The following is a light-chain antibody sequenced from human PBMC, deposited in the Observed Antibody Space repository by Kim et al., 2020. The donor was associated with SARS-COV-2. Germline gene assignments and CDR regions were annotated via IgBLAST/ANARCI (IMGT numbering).Light chain of an antibody. V-gene: IGLV2-14*03. Sequence: PITISCTGTSSDVGGYNYVSWYQQHPGKAPKLMIYDVSNRPSGVSNRFSGSKSGNTASLTISGLQAEDEADYYCSSYTSSSTLVFGGGTQLTVL. J-gene: IGLJ2*01. CDR3: SSYTSSSTLV. CDR1: SSDVGGYNY. CDR2: DVS.